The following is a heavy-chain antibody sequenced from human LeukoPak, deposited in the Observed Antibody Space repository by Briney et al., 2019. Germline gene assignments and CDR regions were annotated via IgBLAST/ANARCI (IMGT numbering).Heavy chain of an antibody. CDR2: IYPGDSDT. CDR1: GYSFTSYW. D-gene: IGHD6-19*01. Sequence: GESLKFSCKGSGYSFTSYWIGWVRQMPGKGLEWMGIIYPGDSDTRYSPSFQGQVTISADKSISTAYLQWSSLKASDTAMYYCARAGYSSGWYFDYWGQGTLVTVSS. J-gene: IGHJ4*02. V-gene: IGHV5-51*01. CDR3: ARAGYSSGWYFDY.